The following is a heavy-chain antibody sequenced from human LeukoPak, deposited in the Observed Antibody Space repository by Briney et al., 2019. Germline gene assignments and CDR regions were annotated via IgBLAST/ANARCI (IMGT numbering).Heavy chain of an antibody. CDR1: GFTFSDSG. Sequence: GGSLRLSCAASGFTFSDSGIHWVRQASGKGLEWVGHIRSKADKYATVYAASVKGRFTITRDDSENTAYLQMNSLKTEDTAVYYCAKSVVGAALLDAFDIWGQGTMVTVSS. V-gene: IGHV3-73*01. J-gene: IGHJ3*02. CDR2: IRSKADKYAT. D-gene: IGHD2-15*01. CDR3: AKSVVGAALLDAFDI.